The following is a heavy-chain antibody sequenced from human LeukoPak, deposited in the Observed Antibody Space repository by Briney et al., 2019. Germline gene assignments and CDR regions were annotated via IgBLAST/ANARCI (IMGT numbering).Heavy chain of an antibody. D-gene: IGHD3-3*01. CDR3: ARGPRITIFAVVMANDAFDI. Sequence: ASVKVSCKASGYTFNSYGISWVRQAPGQGLEWMGWINPNSGGTNYAQKFQGRVTMTRDTSISTAYMELSRLRSDDTVVYYCARGPRITIFAVVMANDAFDIWGQGTMVTVSS. V-gene: IGHV1-2*02. CDR2: INPNSGGT. J-gene: IGHJ3*02. CDR1: GYTFNSYG.